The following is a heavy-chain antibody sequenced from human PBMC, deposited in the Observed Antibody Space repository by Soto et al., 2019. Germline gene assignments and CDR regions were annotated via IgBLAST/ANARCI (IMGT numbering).Heavy chain of an antibody. CDR3: ARGRGEFDA. J-gene: IGHJ5*02. CDR2: ISDTGRTI. V-gene: IGHV3-11*04. D-gene: IGHD2-21*01. Sequence: PGGSLRLSCVASGVDFRGSYMNWVRQAPGKGLEWISYISDTGRTIHYADSVKGRFVISRDNSKDSLYLQMNDLRPDDTAVYYCARGRGEFDAWGQGTPVTVSS. CDR1: GVDFRGSY.